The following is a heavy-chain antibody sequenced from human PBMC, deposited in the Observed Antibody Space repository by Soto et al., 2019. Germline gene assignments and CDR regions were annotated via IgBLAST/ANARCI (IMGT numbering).Heavy chain of an antibody. J-gene: IGHJ4*02. D-gene: IGHD6-19*01. Sequence: EVQLVESGGGLVQPGGSLRLSCAASGFTFSNYWVHWVRQAPGKGLMWVSRINSDGTTINYADSVEGRFTISRDNAKNTLFLQMNSLRVEDTAVYYCARAGWYRFDYWGQRTLVTVSS. CDR3: ARAGWYRFDY. CDR1: GFTFSNYW. V-gene: IGHV3-74*01. CDR2: INSDGTTI.